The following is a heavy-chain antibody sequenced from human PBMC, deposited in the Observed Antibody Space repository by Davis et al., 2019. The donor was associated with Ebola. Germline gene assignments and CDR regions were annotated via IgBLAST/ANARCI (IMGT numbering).Heavy chain of an antibody. CDR1: GNSFNTHW. Sequence: GESLKISCKDSGNSFNTHWIGWVRQMPGKGLEWMGIIYTGDSDTRYSPSFQGQVTISADKSISTAYLQWSSLKASDTAMYYCARAGTSLYYYYGMDVWGQGTTVTVSS. V-gene: IGHV5-51*01. D-gene: IGHD1-1*01. CDR3: ARAGTSLYYYYGMDV. CDR2: IYTGDSDT. J-gene: IGHJ6*02.